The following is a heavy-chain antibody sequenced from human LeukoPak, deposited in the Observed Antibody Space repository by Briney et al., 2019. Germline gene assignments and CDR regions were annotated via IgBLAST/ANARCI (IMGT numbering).Heavy chain of an antibody. V-gene: IGHV1-2*02. D-gene: IGHD2-15*01. CDR2: INPDNGGT. CDR3: ARESPDIVVVVTAALRRSWFDP. J-gene: IGHJ5*02. Sequence: ASVRVSCKASRYTFTGYYIHWVRQAAGQGPGWMAWINPDNGGTNYARKFQGRVTMTRDTSINTAYMEVSRLKSDDTAVYYCARESPDIVVVVTAALRRSWFDPWGQGTLVTVSS. CDR1: RYTFTGYY.